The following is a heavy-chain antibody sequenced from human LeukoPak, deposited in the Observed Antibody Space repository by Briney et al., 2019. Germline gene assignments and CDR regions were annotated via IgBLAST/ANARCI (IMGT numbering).Heavy chain of an antibody. CDR1: GFTFSSYE. V-gene: IGHV3-23*01. CDR3: VTAPYGDYYYYMDV. Sequence: GGSLRLSCAASGFTFSSYEMNWVRQAPGKGLEWVSSVRVDGHTTFYADSVKGRFTISRDNSKNTLYPQMNSLRAEDTAVYYCVTAPYGDYYYYMDVWGKGTTVTISS. D-gene: IGHD4-17*01. CDR2: VRVDGHTT. J-gene: IGHJ6*03.